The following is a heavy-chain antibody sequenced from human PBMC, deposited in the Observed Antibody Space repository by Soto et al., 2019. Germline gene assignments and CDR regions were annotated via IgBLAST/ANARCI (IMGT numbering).Heavy chain of an antibody. CDR2: IYHSGTT. J-gene: IGHJ4*02. Sequence: PSETLSLTCTVSGYSISNGYYWGWIRQSPEKGLEWIGTIYHSGTTYYNPSLKSRVIMSIDTSKNQFSLNLKSVTAADTSVYYCVRNIYSDGSEFGKWGQGTLVTVSS. CDR3: VRNIYSDGSEFGK. CDR1: GYSISNGYY. D-gene: IGHD5-12*01. V-gene: IGHV4-38-2*02.